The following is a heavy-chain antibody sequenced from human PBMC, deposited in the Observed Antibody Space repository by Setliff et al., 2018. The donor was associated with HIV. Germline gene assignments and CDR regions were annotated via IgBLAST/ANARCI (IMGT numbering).Heavy chain of an antibody. D-gene: IGHD3-22*01. Sequence: ASVKVSCKASGYTFTSYGISWVRQAPGQGLEWMGWISPATDKTNYAQKLQGRLTMTTDTSTSTAYMDLRRLRSDDTAVYYCARGGCSGYSCPPNWFDPWGQGTLVTVSS. V-gene: IGHV1-18*01. J-gene: IGHJ5*02. CDR2: ISPATDKT. CDR1: GYTFTSYG. CDR3: ARGGCSGYSCPPNWFDP.